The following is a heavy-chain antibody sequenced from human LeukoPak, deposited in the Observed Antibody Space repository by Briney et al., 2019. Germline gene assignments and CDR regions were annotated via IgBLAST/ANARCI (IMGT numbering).Heavy chain of an antibody. CDR1: GFTFSSYA. CDR2: ISYDGSNK. Sequence: GGSLRLSCAASGFTFSSYAMHWVRQAPGKVLEWVAVISYDGSNKYYADSVKGRFTISRDNSKNTLYLQMNSLRAEDTAVYYCARDSCSSTSCYHYYYYYYMDVWGKGTTVTVSS. D-gene: IGHD2-2*01. J-gene: IGHJ6*03. V-gene: IGHV3-30*04. CDR3: ARDSCSSTSCYHYYYYYYMDV.